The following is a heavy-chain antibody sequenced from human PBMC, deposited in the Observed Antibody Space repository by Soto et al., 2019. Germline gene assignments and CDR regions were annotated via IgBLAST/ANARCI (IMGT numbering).Heavy chain of an antibody. CDR3: AKEGGSYYGSGSYYNPGFDY. D-gene: IGHD3-10*01. J-gene: IGHJ4*02. CDR2: ISGSGGST. CDR1: GFTFSSYA. V-gene: IGHV3-23*01. Sequence: GESLRLSCAASGFTFSSYAMSWVRQAPGKGLEWVSAISGSGGSTYYADSVKGRFTISRDNSKNTLYLQMNSLRAEDTAVYYCAKEGGSYYGSGSYYNPGFDYWGQGTLVTVSS.